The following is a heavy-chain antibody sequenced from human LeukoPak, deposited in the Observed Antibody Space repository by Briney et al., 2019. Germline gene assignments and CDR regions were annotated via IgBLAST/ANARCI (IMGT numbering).Heavy chain of an antibody. J-gene: IGHJ4*02. D-gene: IGHD3-3*01. CDR1: GDSVSSNSAA. CDR2: TYYRSKWYN. CDR3: AREPYYDFWSGYLNY. V-gene: IGHV6-1*01. Sequence: SQTLSLTCAISGDSVSSNSAAWNWIRQSPSRGLEWLGRTYYRSKWYNDYAVSVKSRIAINPDTSKNQFSLQLNSVTPEDTAVYYCAREPYYDFWSGYLNYWGQGTLVTVSS.